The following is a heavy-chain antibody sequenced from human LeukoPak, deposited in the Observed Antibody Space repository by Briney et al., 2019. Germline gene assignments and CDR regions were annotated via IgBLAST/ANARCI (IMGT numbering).Heavy chain of an antibody. J-gene: IGHJ6*02. D-gene: IGHD3-3*02. CDR3: ASHPGISYGMDV. CDR2: IYYSGST. Sequence: PSETLSLTCTVSGGSIRSYYWSWIWQPPGKGLEWIGYIYYSGSTNYNPSLKSRVTISVDTSKNQFSLKLSSVTAADTAVYYCASHPGISYGMDVWGQGTTVTVSS. V-gene: IGHV4-59*01. CDR1: GGSIRSYY.